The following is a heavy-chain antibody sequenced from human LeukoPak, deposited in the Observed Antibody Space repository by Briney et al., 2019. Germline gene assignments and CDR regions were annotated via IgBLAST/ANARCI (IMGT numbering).Heavy chain of an antibody. CDR1: GYTFTSYG. V-gene: IGHV1-18*01. CDR3: ARGRIDGDAFDI. D-gene: IGHD2/OR15-2a*01. J-gene: IGHJ3*02. CDR2: ISGYNGNT. Sequence: ASVKVSCKASGYTFTSYGITWVRQAPGQGLEWMGWISGYNGNTNYAQKFQGRVTMTTDTSTSTAYMELSRLRSDDTAVYYCARGRIDGDAFDIWGQGTMVTVSS.